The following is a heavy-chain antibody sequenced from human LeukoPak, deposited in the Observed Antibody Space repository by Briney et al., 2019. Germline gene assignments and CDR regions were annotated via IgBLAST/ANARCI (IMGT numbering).Heavy chain of an antibody. J-gene: IGHJ4*02. CDR1: GFTFSSDG. D-gene: IGHD6-19*01. V-gene: IGHV3-30*18. Sequence: PGRSLRLSCTASGFTFSSDGMHWVRQAPGKGLEWVAVISYDGSNKYYADSVKGRFTISRDNSKNTLYLQMNRLRAEHTAVYYCAKAGIAVAADYWGQGTLVTVPS. CDR3: AKAGIAVAADY. CDR2: ISYDGSNK.